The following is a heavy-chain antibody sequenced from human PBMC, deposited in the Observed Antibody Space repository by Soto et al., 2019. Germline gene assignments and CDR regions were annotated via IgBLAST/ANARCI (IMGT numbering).Heavy chain of an antibody. CDR2: IYHSGST. CDR3: ARGLLEITIFGVVIAPNGMDV. J-gene: IGHJ6*02. D-gene: IGHD3-3*01. V-gene: IGHV4-4*02. CDR1: GGSISSSNW. Sequence: SETLSLTCAVSGGSISSSNWWSWVRQPPGKGLEWIGEIYHSGSTNCNPSLKSRVTISVDKSKNQFSLKLSSVTAADTAVYYCARGLLEITIFGVVIAPNGMDVWGQGTTVTVSS.